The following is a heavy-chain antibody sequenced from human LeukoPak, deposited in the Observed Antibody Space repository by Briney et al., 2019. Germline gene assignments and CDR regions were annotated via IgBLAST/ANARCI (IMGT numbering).Heavy chain of an antibody. V-gene: IGHV4-30-2*01. CDR2: IYHSGST. CDR1: GGSISSGGYS. Sequence: SQTLSLTYAVSGGSISSGGYSWSWIRQPPGKGLEWIGYIYHSGSTYYNPSLKSRVTISVDRSKNQFSLKLSSVTAADTAVYYCARQITFGGVIAPDAFDIWGQGTMVTVSS. J-gene: IGHJ3*02. CDR3: ARQITFGGVIAPDAFDI. D-gene: IGHD3-16*02.